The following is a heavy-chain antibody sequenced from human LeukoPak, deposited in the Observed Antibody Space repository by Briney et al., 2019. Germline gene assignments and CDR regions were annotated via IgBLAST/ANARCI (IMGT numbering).Heavy chain of an antibody. Sequence: GGSLRLSCAASGFTFSNYWMSWVRRAPGKGLEWVVNIKQDGSEKYYVDSVKGRFTISRDNAKNSLFLQMNSLRAEDTAMYYCARDRYCSAWGQGTLVTVSS. CDR2: IKQDGSEK. V-gene: IGHV3-7*01. D-gene: IGHD2-15*01. J-gene: IGHJ5*02. CDR1: GFTFSNYW. CDR3: ARDRYCSA.